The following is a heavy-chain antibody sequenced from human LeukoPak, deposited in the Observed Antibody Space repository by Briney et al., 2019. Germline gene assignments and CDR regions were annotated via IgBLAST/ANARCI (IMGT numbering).Heavy chain of an antibody. CDR3: RASGWFGELFGDY. J-gene: IGHJ4*02. V-gene: IGHV1-46*01. Sequence: GASVKVSCKASGYTFTSYYMHWVRQAPGQGLEWMGITNPSGGSTSYAQKFQGRVTMTRDMSTSTVYMELSSLRSEDTAVYYCRASGWFGELFGDYWGQGTLVTVSS. D-gene: IGHD3-10*01. CDR2: TNPSGGST. CDR1: GYTFTSYY.